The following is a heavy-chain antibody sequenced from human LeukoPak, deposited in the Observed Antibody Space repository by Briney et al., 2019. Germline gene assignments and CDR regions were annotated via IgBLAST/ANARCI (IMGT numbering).Heavy chain of an antibody. CDR1: GGTFSSYA. CDR3: ARRLYSGYDYYFDY. CDR2: IIPIFGTA. Sequence: SVKVSCKASGGTFSSYAMSWVRQAPGQGLEWMGGIIPIFGTANYAQKFQGRVTITADKSTSTAYMELSSLRSEDTAVYYCARRLYSGYDYYFDYWGQGTLVTVSS. V-gene: IGHV1-69*06. J-gene: IGHJ4*02. D-gene: IGHD5-12*01.